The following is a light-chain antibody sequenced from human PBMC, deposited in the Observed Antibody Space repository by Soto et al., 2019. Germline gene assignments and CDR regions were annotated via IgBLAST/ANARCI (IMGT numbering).Light chain of an antibody. CDR3: QQYGGSPRT. CDR1: QSISNNY. Sequence: EIVLTQSPGTLSLSPGERATLSCRASQSISNNYLAWYQQTPGQAPSLLIYDASNRAAGIPDRFRGSGSGTDFTLTISRLEPEDFGVYHCQQYGGSPRTFGQGTKVEIK. CDR2: DAS. J-gene: IGKJ1*01. V-gene: IGKV3-20*01.